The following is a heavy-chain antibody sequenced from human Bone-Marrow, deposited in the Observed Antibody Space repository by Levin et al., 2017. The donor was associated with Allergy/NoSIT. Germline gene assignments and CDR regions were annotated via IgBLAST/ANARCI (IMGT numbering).Heavy chain of an antibody. D-gene: IGHD1-26*01. CDR1: GFSLRTSTVG. CDR2: IYWDNDK. Sequence: SGPTLVKVTQTLTLTCTFSGFSLRTSTVGVGWIRQPPGKALEWLAVIYWDNDKTYSPSLKNRLTITKDTSKNQVVLTMANMDPVDTATYYCAHRLGGSFFAYWGQGILVTVSS. CDR3: AHRLGGSFFAY. V-gene: IGHV2-5*02. J-gene: IGHJ4*02.